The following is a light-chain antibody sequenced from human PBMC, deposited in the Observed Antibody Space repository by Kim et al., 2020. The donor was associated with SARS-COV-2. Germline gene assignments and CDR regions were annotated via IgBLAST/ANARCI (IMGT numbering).Light chain of an antibody. CDR3: QQFDNLPRT. CDR1: QDIRNF. CDR2: DAS. J-gene: IGKJ4*01. V-gene: IGKV1-33*01. Sequence: ASVGDRVSITCHASQDIRNFLNWYQQKPGKAPQLLIYDASNLETGVPSRFSGGGSGTDFTLTISSLQPEDIATYYCQQFDNLPRTFGGGTKVDIK.